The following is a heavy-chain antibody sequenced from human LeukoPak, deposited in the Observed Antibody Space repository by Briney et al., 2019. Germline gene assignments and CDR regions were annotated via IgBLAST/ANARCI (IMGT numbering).Heavy chain of an antibody. CDR2: IIPILGIA. Sequence: SVKVSCKASGGTFSSYAISWVRQAPGQGLEWMGRIIPILGIANYAPKFQGRVTITADKSTSTAYMELSSLRSEDTAVYYCARGNDILTGYSSKLAYYFDYWGQGTLVTVSS. D-gene: IGHD3-9*01. J-gene: IGHJ4*02. CDR3: ARGNDILTGYSSKLAYYFDY. V-gene: IGHV1-69*04. CDR1: GGTFSSYA.